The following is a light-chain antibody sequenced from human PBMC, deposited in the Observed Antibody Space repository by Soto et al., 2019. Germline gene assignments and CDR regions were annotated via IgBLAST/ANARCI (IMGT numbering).Light chain of an antibody. CDR1: ENVGTN. CDR2: GSS. Sequence: IVMTQSPATLSVSPGEGVTLSCRASENVGTNLAWYQQKPGQAPRLLIYGSSTRATGIPATFSGSGSGTEFTLTISSLQSEESAVYYCQQRSNWPRTFGQGTKVDIK. CDR3: QQRSNWPRT. V-gene: IGKV3D-15*01. J-gene: IGKJ1*01.